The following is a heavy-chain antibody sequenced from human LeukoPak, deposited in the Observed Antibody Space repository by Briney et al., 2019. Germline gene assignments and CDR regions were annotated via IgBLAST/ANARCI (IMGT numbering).Heavy chain of an antibody. Sequence: ASVRVSCKASGFTPSGDTTYAVRDTPQGRGWSVGWIYPNSGCTNYALKLQGRVTMTRDTSISTSYMELSRLRSDDTAVYYCARGPRYGSGNYYNNYWGQGTLVTVPS. CDR1: GFTPSGDTT. CDR2: IYPNSGCT. J-gene: IGHJ4*02. CDR3: ARGPRYGSGNYYNNY. D-gene: IGHD3-10*01. V-gene: IGHV1-2*02.